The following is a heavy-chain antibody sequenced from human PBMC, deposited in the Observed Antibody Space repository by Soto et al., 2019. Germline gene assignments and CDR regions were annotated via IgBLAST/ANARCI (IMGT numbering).Heavy chain of an antibody. CDR1: GYIFTNYY. V-gene: IGHV1-46*01. D-gene: IGHD6-13*01. CDR3: ARDLAAAAY. J-gene: IGHJ4*02. CDR2: INPLPTSGST. Sequence: QVQLVQSGAEVKKPGASVKVSCKASGYIFTNYYIHWVRQAPGQGVEWMAIINPLPTSGSTNYAQKFQGRVTVTRDTSTSTVYMELSSLKSEDTAIYYCARDLAAAAYWGQGTLVTVSS.